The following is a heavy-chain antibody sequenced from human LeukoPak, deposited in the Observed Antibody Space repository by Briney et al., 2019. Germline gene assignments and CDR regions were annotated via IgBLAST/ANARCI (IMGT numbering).Heavy chain of an antibody. Sequence: SETLSLTCSVSGASISRTTYYWGWIRQPPGKGLEWIGSVFHTGTAYYNPSLRSRVTLSVDTSKNQFSLRMSSVTAADTAVYYCTKNDVGDYGTWGQGTLVAVSS. V-gene: IGHV4-39*01. D-gene: IGHD4-17*01. CDR2: VFHTGTA. J-gene: IGHJ5*02. CDR1: GASISRTTYY. CDR3: TKNDVGDYGT.